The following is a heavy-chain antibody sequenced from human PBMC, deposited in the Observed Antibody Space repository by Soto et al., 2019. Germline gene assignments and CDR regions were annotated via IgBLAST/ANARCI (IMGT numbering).Heavy chain of an antibody. CDR2: INHSGST. J-gene: IGHJ6*03. D-gene: IGHD2-15*01. CDR1: GGSFSGYY. Sequence: SETLSLTCAVYGGSFSGYYWSWIRQPPGKGLEWIGEINHSGSTNYNPSLKSRVTISVDTSKNQFSLKLSPVTAADTAVYYCARVIRKGYCSGRSCYGSAGRDYYYYYYYMDVWGKGTTVT. CDR3: ARVIRKGYCSGRSCYGSAGRDYYYYYYYMDV. V-gene: IGHV4-34*01.